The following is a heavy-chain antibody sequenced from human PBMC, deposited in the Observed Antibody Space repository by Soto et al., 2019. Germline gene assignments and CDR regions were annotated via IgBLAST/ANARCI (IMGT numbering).Heavy chain of an antibody. V-gene: IGHV2-5*02. Sequence: QITLKESGPTLVKPTQTLTLTCTFSGFSLSTSGMGVGWIRQPPGKALEWLALIYWDDDKRYSPSLKSRLTIPKDTSKTQVVLTMTNMDPVDTATYYCAYRHLQSPFDSWGQGALVTVSS. CDR3: AYRHLQSPFDS. J-gene: IGHJ4*02. CDR1: GFSLSTSGMG. D-gene: IGHD4-4*01. CDR2: IYWDDDK.